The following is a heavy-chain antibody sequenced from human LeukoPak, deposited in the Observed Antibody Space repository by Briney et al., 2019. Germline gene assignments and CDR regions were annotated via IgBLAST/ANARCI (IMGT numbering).Heavy chain of an antibody. J-gene: IGHJ6*03. Sequence: SGTLSLTCAVSGGSISSSYWWSWVRQPPGKGLEWIGEVYHSGSTNYSPSLKSRVTLSVDKSKNQVSLKLSSVTAADTAVYYCARTTEEYYGSGKFRRYYSYYYYMDVWGKGTTVTVSS. CDR2: VYHSGST. D-gene: IGHD3-10*01. V-gene: IGHV4-4*02. CDR1: GGSISSSYW. CDR3: ARTTEEYYGSGKFRRYYSYYYYMDV.